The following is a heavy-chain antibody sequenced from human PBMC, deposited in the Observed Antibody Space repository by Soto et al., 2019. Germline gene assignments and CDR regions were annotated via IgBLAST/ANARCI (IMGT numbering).Heavy chain of an antibody. Sequence: ASVKVSCKASGYTFTSYYMHWVRQAPGQGLEWMGIINPSGGSTSYAQKFQGRVTMTRDTSTSTVYMELSSLGSEDTAVYYCARATMIVVVIDGGEFDYWGQGTLVTVSS. CDR1: GYTFTSYY. J-gene: IGHJ4*02. D-gene: IGHD3-22*01. CDR2: INPSGGST. V-gene: IGHV1-46*01. CDR3: ARATMIVVVIDGGEFDY.